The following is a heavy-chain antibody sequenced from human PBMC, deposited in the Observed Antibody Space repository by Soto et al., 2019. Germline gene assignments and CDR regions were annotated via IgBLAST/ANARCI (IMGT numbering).Heavy chain of an antibody. J-gene: IGHJ6*02. D-gene: IGHD2-2*01. CDR2: IYYSGST. Sequence: SETLSLTCTVSGGSISSGDYYWSWIRQPPGKGLEWIGYIYYSGSTYYNPSLKSRVTISVDTSKNQFSLKLSSVTAADTAVYYCARVLCSSTSCYVRAKTYGMDVWGQGTTVTVSS. CDR3: ARVLCSSTSCYVRAKTYGMDV. V-gene: IGHV4-30-4*01. CDR1: GGSISSGDYY.